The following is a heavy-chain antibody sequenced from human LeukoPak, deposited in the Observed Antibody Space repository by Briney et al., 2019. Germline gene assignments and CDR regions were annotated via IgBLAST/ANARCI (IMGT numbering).Heavy chain of an antibody. Sequence: SETLSLTCTVSGGSISSSSYYWGWIRQPPGKGLEWIGSTYYSGSTYYNPSLKSRVTISVDTSKNQFSLKLSSVTAADTAVYYCARCNGDFSYYFDYWGQGTLVTVSS. D-gene: IGHD4-17*01. CDR3: ARCNGDFSYYFDY. CDR2: TYYSGST. CDR1: GGSISSSSYY. J-gene: IGHJ4*02. V-gene: IGHV4-39*01.